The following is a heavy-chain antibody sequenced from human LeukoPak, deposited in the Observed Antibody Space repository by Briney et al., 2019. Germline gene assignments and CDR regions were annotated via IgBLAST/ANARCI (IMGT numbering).Heavy chain of an antibody. CDR1: GFTFSSYE. V-gene: IGHV3-48*03. Sequence: GGPRRLSCAASGFTFSSYEMNWVRQAPGKGLEWVSYISSSGSTIYYADSVKGRFTISRDNAKNSLYLQMNSLRAEDTAVYYCARDAALYDITGYYYGMDVWGKGTTVTVSS. D-gene: IGHD3-9*01. CDR2: ISSSGSTI. CDR3: ARDAALYDITGYYYGMDV. J-gene: IGHJ6*04.